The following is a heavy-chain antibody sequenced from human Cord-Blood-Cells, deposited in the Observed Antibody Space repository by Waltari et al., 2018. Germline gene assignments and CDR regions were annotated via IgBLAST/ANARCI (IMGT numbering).Heavy chain of an antibody. D-gene: IGHD3-10*01. J-gene: IGHJ4*02. CDR1: GGTCSSYD. CDR2: LSPIFGTA. V-gene: IGHV1-69*01. Sequence: QVQLVQSGAEVKKPGSSVTVSCKASGGTCSSYDISWVRQAPGQGLEWMGGLSPIFGTANYAEKFQGRVTITAGESTSTAYMELSSLRSEDTAVYYCARYTTFQGVDYWGQGTLVTVSS. CDR3: ARYTTFQGVDY.